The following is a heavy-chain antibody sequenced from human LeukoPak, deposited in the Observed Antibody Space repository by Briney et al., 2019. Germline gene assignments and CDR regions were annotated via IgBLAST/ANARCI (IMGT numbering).Heavy chain of an antibody. J-gene: IGHJ4*02. V-gene: IGHV3-9*01. CDR3: ASKEN. CDR1: GFTFSSYA. CDR2: ISWNSGKI. Sequence: GGSLRLSCAASGFTFSSYAMSWVRQAPGKGLEWVSGISWNSGKIGYVDSVKGRFTISRDNAKNSLYLQMNSLRAEDTALYYCASKENWGQGTLVTVSS.